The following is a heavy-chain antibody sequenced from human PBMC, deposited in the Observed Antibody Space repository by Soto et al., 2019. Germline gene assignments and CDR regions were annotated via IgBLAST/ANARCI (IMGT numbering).Heavy chain of an antibody. CDR3: ARDGAMTGLWSRLPYYYYGMDV. J-gene: IGHJ6*02. CDR1: GGSISSYY. Sequence: SETLSLTCTVSGGSISSYYWSWIRQPPGKGLEWIGYIYYSGSTNYNPSLKSRVTISVDTSKNQFSLKLSSVTAADTAVYYCARDGAMTGLWSRLPYYYYGMDVWGQGTTVTVSS. CDR2: IYYSGST. D-gene: IGHD3-10*01. V-gene: IGHV4-59*12.